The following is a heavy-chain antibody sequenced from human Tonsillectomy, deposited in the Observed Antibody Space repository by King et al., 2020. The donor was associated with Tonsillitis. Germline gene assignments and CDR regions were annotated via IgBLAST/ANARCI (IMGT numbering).Heavy chain of an antibody. J-gene: IGHJ4*02. CDR2: IYIAGST. Sequence: VQLVESGGGLVQPGGSLRLSCAASGFSVSDKYMSWVRQAPGKGLEWVSIIYIAGSTYYADSVKGRFTISRHSSRNTLYLQMDSLRADDTAVYYCATLYADSQKMFDHWGQGTRVTVSS. CDR3: ATLYADSQKMFDH. V-gene: IGHV3-53*04. D-gene: IGHD4-17*01. CDR1: GFSVSDKY.